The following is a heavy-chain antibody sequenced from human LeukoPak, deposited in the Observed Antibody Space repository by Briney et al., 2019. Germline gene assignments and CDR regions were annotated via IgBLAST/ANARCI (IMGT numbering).Heavy chain of an antibody. Sequence: GGSLRLSCAASGFTFSNAWMSWVRQAPGKGLEWVSRIKSKTDGGTTDYAAPVKGRFTISRDDSKNTLYLQMNSLKTEDTAVYYCTTDIATISFDYWGQGTLVTVSS. D-gene: IGHD5-12*01. J-gene: IGHJ4*02. CDR2: IKSKTDGGTT. CDR1: GFTFSNAW. CDR3: TTDIATISFDY. V-gene: IGHV3-15*01.